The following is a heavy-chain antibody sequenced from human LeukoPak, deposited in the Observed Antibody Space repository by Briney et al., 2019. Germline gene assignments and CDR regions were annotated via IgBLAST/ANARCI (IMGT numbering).Heavy chain of an antibody. D-gene: IGHD3-9*01. CDR3: ARLGLEAYGNAGYYYLDY. CDR2: IYPGDSDT. V-gene: IGHV5-51*01. Sequence: GESLKISCTGSGYSFANYWIGWGRQMPGKGLERIGTIYPGDSDTRYRPSFQGQVTISADKPISTAYLQWSSLKASDTAMYYCARLGLEAYGNAGYYYLDYWGQGALVTVSS. J-gene: IGHJ4*02. CDR1: GYSFANYW.